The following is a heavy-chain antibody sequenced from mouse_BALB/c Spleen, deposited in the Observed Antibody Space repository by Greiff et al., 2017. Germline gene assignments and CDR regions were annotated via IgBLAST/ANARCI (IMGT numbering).Heavy chain of an antibody. V-gene: IGHV5-6-3*01. D-gene: IGHD2-1*01. CDR1: GFTFSSYG. CDR2: INSNGGSP. Sequence: DVMLVESGGGLVQPGGSLKLSCAASGFTFSSYGMSWVRQTPDKRLELVATINSNGGSPYYPDSVKGRFTISRDNAKNTLYLQMSSLKSADTAMYYCARDGNYAFAYWGQGTLVTVSA. CDR3: ARDGNYAFAY. J-gene: IGHJ3*01.